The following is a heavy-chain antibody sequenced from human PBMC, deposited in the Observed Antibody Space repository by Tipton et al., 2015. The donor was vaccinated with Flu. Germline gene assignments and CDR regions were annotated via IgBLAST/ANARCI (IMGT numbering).Heavy chain of an antibody. CDR3: ARSARSGNYDGGGYGMDV. CDR2: IYTGGNT. D-gene: IGHD1-26*01. CDR1: GFTVTNNY. V-gene: IGHV3-66*02. Sequence: SLRLSCAASGFTVTNNYVSWVRQAPGKGLEWVSVIYTGGNTYYADSVRSRFTISRDNSQNTVFLQMNSLRPQDTAVYYCARSARSGNYDGGGYGMDVWGQGTTVTVSS. J-gene: IGHJ6*02.